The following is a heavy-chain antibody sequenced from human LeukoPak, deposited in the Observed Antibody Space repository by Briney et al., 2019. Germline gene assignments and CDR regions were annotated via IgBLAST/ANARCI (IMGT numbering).Heavy chain of an antibody. CDR1: GFSFRNYG. CDR2: IWSDGNNR. Sequence: PGGSLRLSCAASGFSFRNYGMHWVRQATGKGLEWVSFIWSDGNNRFYADSVKGRFTISRDNSKNMLFLQMGTLRAEDTALYYCAKDPGASVSGFHMDVWGKGTTVIVSS. D-gene: IGHD2-8*02. CDR3: AKDPGASVSGFHMDV. V-gene: IGHV3-30*02. J-gene: IGHJ6*03.